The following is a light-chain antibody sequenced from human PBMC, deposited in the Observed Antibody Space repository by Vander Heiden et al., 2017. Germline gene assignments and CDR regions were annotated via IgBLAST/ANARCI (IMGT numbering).Light chain of an antibody. Sequence: YELTQPPSVSVSPGQTASITCSGDKLGDKYACWYQQKPGQSPVLVIYQDSKRPSGSPDRFSGSNSGNTATLTISGTQAMDEADYYCQAWDSSTVVYGGGTKLTVL. CDR1: KLGDKY. CDR3: QAWDSSTVV. CDR2: QDS. J-gene: IGLJ2*01. V-gene: IGLV3-1*01.